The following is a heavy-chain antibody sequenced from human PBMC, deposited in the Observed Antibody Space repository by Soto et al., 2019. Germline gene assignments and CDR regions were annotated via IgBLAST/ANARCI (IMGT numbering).Heavy chain of an antibody. CDR1: GFTFSSYW. CDR3: ARDPRTVVPAASHFDY. CDR2: IKQDGSEK. Sequence: GGSLRLSCAASGFTFSSYWMSWVRQAPGKGLEWVANIKQDGSEKYYVDSVKGRFTISRDNAKNSLYLQMNSLRAEDTAVYYCARDPRTVVPAASHFDYWGQGTLVTVSS. J-gene: IGHJ4*02. V-gene: IGHV3-7*05. D-gene: IGHD2-2*01.